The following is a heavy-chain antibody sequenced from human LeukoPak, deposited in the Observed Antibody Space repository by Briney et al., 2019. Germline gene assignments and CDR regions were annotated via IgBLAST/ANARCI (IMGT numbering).Heavy chain of an antibody. CDR1: GYTFTSYI. V-gene: IGHV7-4-1*02. D-gene: IGHD1-26*01. Sequence: GASVKVSCKASGYTFTSYILNWVRQAPGQGLECMGWINTNTGNPTYAQGFTGRLVFSLDTSVSTAYLQISSLKAEDTALYYCARASTPKVGATIYYFDYWGQGTLVTVSS. CDR2: INTNTGNP. J-gene: IGHJ4*02. CDR3: ARASTPKVGATIYYFDY.